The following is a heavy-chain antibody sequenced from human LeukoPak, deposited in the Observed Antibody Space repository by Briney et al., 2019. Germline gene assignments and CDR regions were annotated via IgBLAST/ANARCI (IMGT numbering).Heavy chain of an antibody. Sequence: GASVKVSCKASGYTFTSYDINWVRQATGQGLEWMGGMNPNSGNTGYAQKFQGRVTITRNTSISTAYMELSSLRSEDTAVNYCARSGYSYEDAFDIWGQATMVTVSS. CDR2: MNPNSGNT. CDR3: ARSGYSYEDAFDI. CDR1: GYTFTSYD. V-gene: IGHV1-8*03. D-gene: IGHD5-18*01. J-gene: IGHJ3*02.